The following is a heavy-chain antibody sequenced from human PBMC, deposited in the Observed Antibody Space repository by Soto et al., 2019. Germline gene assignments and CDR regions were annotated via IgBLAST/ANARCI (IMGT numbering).Heavy chain of an antibody. V-gene: IGHV3-33*01. Sequence: HPWGSLRLSCAASRFTFSSYGMHWVRQDPGKGLEWVAVIWYDGTNKYYGDSVKGRFTISRDNSKNTLYLQMDSLRAEDTAVYYCAGDSGRAHYYDRSGYSPEYWGQGNLVIVS. CDR3: AGDSGRAHYYDRSGYSPEY. J-gene: IGHJ4*02. CDR1: RFTFSSYG. D-gene: IGHD3-22*01. CDR2: IWYDGTNK.